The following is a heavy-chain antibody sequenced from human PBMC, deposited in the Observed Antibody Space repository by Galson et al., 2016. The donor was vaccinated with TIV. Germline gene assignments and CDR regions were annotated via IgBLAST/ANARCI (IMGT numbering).Heavy chain of an antibody. CDR1: GFTFSIFA. Sequence: LRLSCAASGFTFSIFAMTWVRQAPGMGLEWVSAISGGGGSTYYADSVKGRFTVSRDNSKNTVFLQMNSLRAEDTAVYYCTKVPSSGFSYYYGLDVWGQGTTVTVPS. V-gene: IGHV3-23*01. D-gene: IGHD3-22*01. CDR3: TKVPSSGFSYYYGLDV. CDR2: ISGGGGST. J-gene: IGHJ6*02.